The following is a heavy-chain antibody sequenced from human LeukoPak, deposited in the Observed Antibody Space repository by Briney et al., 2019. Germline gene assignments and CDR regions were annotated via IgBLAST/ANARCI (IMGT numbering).Heavy chain of an antibody. CDR2: TSSDLNMK. CDR1: GFTFRNYV. Sequence: QSGGSLRLSCAASGFTFRNYVIHWVRQAPGKGLEWVAVTSSDLNMKLYADSVKGRFTISRDNPRSTLYLQMNSLRPEDTAIYYCAREGYYGSGSPPSLYFDYWGQGTLVTVSS. CDR3: AREGYYGSGSPPSLYFDY. D-gene: IGHD3-10*01. J-gene: IGHJ4*02. V-gene: IGHV3-30-3*01.